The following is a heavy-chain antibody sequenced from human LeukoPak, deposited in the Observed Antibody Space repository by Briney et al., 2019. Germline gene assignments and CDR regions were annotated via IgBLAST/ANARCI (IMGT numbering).Heavy chain of an antibody. J-gene: IGHJ4*02. CDR1: VYTFTVYD. V-gene: IGHV1-2*02. D-gene: IGHD3-3*01. Sequence: ASVTVSFKGSVYTFTVYDMHWVRQAPGQGQECLCSITPNSAATHYAQKFQAMVTITRHTSISPAYMALSRLSSYATAVYYCAREESVNFVFWHWGQGTLVTVSS. CDR2: ITPNSAAT. CDR3: AREESVNFVFWH.